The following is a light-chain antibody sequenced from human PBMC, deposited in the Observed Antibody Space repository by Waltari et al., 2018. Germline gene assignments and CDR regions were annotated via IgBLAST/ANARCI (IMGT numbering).Light chain of an antibody. CDR3: QVWDCNSDHQV. Sequence: SHVLTQPPSVSVAPGQTARITRGGSHVKRPTVHWYQQTPGQDHVLVLFDDRDRPSGIPERFCGSNTWNTATLTIGRVEAGDEADYYCQVWDCNSDHQVFGGGTKLTVL. CDR2: DDR. CDR1: HVKRPT. V-gene: IGLV3-21*02. J-gene: IGLJ3*02.